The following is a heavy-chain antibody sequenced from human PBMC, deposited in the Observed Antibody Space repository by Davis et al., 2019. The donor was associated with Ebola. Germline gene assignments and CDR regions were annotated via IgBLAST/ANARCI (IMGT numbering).Heavy chain of an antibody. CDR3: VRESSSASHIIEYTWFDP. Sequence: GGSLRLSCAASGFSFSSYEMNWVPPAPGKGLEWLPSITSTGSHIYYADSVKGRFTISRDNAKNSVYLQINSLRAEDTAVYYCVRESSSASHIIEYTWFDPWGQGTLVTVSS. CDR1: GFSFSSYE. CDR2: ITSTGSHI. J-gene: IGHJ5*02. D-gene: IGHD2/OR15-2a*01. V-gene: IGHV3-21*01.